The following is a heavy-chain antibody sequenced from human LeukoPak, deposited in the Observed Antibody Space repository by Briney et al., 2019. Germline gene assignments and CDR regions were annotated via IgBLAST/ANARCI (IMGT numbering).Heavy chain of an antibody. J-gene: IGHJ4*02. CDR1: CGSISSYY. V-gene: IGHV4-59*01. D-gene: IGHD3-10*01. CDR3: ARLRGQYFDY. CDR2: IYYSGST. Sequence: PSETLSLTCTVSCGSISSYYWSWIRQPPGKGLEWIGYIYYSGSTNYNPSLKSRVTISVDTSKNQLSLKLTSVTAADTAVYYCARLRGQYFDYWGQGTLVTVSS.